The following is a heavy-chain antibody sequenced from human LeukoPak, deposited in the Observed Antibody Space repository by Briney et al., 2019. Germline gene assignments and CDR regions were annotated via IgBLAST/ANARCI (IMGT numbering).Heavy chain of an antibody. V-gene: IGHV3-30*04. CDR1: GFTFSSYA. J-gene: IGHJ5*02. CDR2: ISYDGSNK. D-gene: IGHD3-10*01. Sequence: GRSLRLSCAASGFTFSSYAMHWVRQAPGKGLEWVAVISYDGSNKYYADSVKGRFTISRDNSKNTLYLQMNSLRAEDTAVYYCARGRIKFYGSGSPLTWGQGTLVTVSS. CDR3: ARGRIKFYGSGSPLT.